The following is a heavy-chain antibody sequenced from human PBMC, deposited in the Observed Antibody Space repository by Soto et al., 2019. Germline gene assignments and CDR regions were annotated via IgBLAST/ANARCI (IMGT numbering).Heavy chain of an antibody. CDR2: ISSSSSYI. CDR3: ARDGREYYYYGMDV. J-gene: IGHJ6*02. V-gene: IGHV3-21*01. D-gene: IGHD1-26*01. CDR1: GFTFSSYS. Sequence: GGSLRLSCAASGFTFSSYSMNWVRQAPGKGLEWVSSISSSSSYIYYADSVKGRFTISRDNAKNSLYLQMNSLRAEDTAVYYCARDGREYYYYGMDVWGQGTTVTVSS.